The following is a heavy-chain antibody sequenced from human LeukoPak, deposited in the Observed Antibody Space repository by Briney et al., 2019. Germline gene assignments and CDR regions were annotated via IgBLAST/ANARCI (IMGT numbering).Heavy chain of an antibody. D-gene: IGHD3-10*01. V-gene: IGHV4-34*01. CDR2: INHSGST. CDR1: GGSFSGYY. J-gene: IGHJ4*02. Sequence: MSSETLSLTCAVYGGSFSGYYWSWIRQPPGKGLEWIGEINHSGSTNYNPSLKSRVTISVDTSKNQFSLKLSSVTAADTAVYYCARGRQAYYGSGSVDYWGQGTLVTVSS. CDR3: ARGRQAYYGSGSVDY.